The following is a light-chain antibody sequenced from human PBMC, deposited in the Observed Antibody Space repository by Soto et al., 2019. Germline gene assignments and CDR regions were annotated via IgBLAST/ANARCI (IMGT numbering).Light chain of an antibody. CDR1: QSVTSNY. V-gene: IGKV3-20*01. CDR2: GAS. J-gene: IGKJ1*01. Sequence: EIVLTQNTGTLSLSPGERATLSCRASQSVTSNYLAWYQQTPGQAPRLLIYGASTRATGTPDRISGSGSGTDFTLTISRLEPEDFAVYYCQQCGSSRRTFGQGTKVDI. CDR3: QQCGSSRRT.